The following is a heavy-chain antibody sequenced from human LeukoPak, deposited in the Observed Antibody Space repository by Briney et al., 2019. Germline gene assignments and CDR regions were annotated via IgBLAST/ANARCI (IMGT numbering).Heavy chain of an antibody. CDR2: INPSGGST. J-gene: IGHJ5*02. D-gene: IGHD3-22*01. Sequence: ASVKVSCKASGYTFTSYYMHWVRQAPGQGLEWRGMINPSGGSTSYAQKFQGKVTMTRDTSTSTAYMELRSLRSDDTAVYYCARPYYYDSSGFDPWGQGTLVTVSS. CDR1: GYTFTSYY. CDR3: ARPYYYDSSGFDP. V-gene: IGHV1-46*01.